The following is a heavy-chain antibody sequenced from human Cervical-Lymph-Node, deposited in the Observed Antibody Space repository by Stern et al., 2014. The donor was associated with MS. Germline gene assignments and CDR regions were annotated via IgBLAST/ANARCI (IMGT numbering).Heavy chain of an antibody. CDR2: ISYDGSNK. CDR1: GFTFSSYA. V-gene: IGHV3-30-3*01. D-gene: IGHD3-9*01. CDR3: ARAILSPYKYYYYYYGMDV. Sequence: VQLVESGGGVVQPGRSLRLSCAASGFTFSSYAMHWVRQAPGKGLEWVAAISYDGSNKSYADSVKGRFTISRDNSKNTLYLQMNSLRAEDTAVYYCARAILSPYKYYYYYYGMDVWGQGTTVTVSS. J-gene: IGHJ6*02.